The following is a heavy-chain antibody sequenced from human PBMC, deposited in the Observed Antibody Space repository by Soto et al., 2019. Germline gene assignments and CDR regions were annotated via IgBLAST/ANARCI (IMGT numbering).Heavy chain of an antibody. J-gene: IGHJ4*02. CDR2: IWYDGSNK. Sequence: GGSLRLSCAASGFTFSNYGMHWVRQAPGKGLEWVAVIWYDGSNKYYADSVKGRFTISRDNSKNTLSLQMNSLRAEDTAVYYCARGFPTVPTWLLFDSWGQGALVTVYS. D-gene: IGHD4-17*01. CDR3: ARGFPTVPTWLLFDS. CDR1: GFTFSNYG. V-gene: IGHV3-33*01.